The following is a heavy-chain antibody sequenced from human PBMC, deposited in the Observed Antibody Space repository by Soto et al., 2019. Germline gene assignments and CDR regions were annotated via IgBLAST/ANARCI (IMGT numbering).Heavy chain of an antibody. CDR3: AHCLKVGYYFYGMDV. J-gene: IGHJ6*02. CDR1: GFSLSTSGVG. CDR2: IYWDDDK. Sequence: QITLTESGPTLVKPTQTLTLTCTFSGFSLSTSGVGVGWIRQPPGKALEWLALIYWDDDKRYSPSLKSRLTISKETSKNQVVLTMTNMDPVDTATYFCAHCLKVGYYFYGMDVWGQGTTVTVSS. V-gene: IGHV2-5*02. D-gene: IGHD1-26*01.